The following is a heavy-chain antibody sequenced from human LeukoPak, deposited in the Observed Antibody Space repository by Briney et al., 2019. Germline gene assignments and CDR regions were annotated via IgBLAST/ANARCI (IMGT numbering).Heavy chain of an antibody. J-gene: IGHJ6*04. CDR3: AGILFGELRMDV. CDR2: IYYSGST. V-gene: IGHV4-31*03. Sequence: SETLSLTCTVSGGSISSGGYYWSWIRQHPGKGLEWIGYIYYSGSTYYNPSLKSRVTISVDTSKNQFSLKLSSVTAADTAVYYCAGILFGELRMDVWGKGTTVTVSS. CDR1: GGSISSGGYY. D-gene: IGHD3-10*01.